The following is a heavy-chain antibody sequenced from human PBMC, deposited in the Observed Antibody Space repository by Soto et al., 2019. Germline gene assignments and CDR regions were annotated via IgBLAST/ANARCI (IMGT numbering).Heavy chain of an antibody. D-gene: IGHD6-19*01. CDR3: AGGSGWAEESYFDY. CDR2: ISSSSSTI. V-gene: IGHV3-48*01. CDR1: GFTFSSYS. Sequence: GGSLRLSCAASGFTFSSYSMNWVRQAPGKGLEWVSYISSSSSTIYYADSVKGRFTISRDNAKNSLYLQMNSLRAEDTAVYYCAGGSGWAEESYFDYWGQGTLVTVSS. J-gene: IGHJ4*02.